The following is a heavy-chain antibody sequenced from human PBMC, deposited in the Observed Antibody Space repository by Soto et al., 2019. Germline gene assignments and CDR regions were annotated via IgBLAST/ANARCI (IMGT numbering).Heavy chain of an antibody. J-gene: IGHJ4*02. CDR1: GNTFTRSA. CDR2: IVVGSGNS. Sequence: AVKVSCKASGNTFTRSAMQWARQARGQRLERIGWIVVGSGNSNYAQKFQERVTITTDMSTSTVYMELSSLRSEDTAVYYCARDRTSKVVPKPELDYWGQGTLVTVSS. D-gene: IGHD6-6*01. CDR3: ARDRTSKVVPKPELDY. V-gene: IGHV1-58*02.